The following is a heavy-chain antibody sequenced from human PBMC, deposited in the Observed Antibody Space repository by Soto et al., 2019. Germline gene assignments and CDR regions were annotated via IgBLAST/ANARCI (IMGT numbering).Heavy chain of an antibody. CDR3: ARVLGLYDILTGPSPDNWFDP. J-gene: IGHJ5*02. CDR2: IIPIFGTA. V-gene: IGHV1-69*13. Sequence: ASVKVSCKASGGTFSSYAISWVRQAPGQGLEWMGGIIPIFGTANYAQKFQGRVTITADESTSTAYMELSSLRSEDTAVYYCARVLGLYDILTGPSPDNWFDPWGQGTLVTVSS. CDR1: GGTFSSYA. D-gene: IGHD3-9*01.